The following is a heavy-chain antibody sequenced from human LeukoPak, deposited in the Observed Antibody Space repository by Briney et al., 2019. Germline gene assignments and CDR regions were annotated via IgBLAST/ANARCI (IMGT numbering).Heavy chain of an antibody. CDR1: GFTFSSYE. D-gene: IGHD4-11*01. V-gene: IGHV3-48*03. J-gene: IGHJ4*02. CDR2: ISSSGSTI. CDR3: ARDRLQYIDY. Sequence: GGSLRLSRAASGFTFSSYEMNWVRQAPGKGLEWVSYISSSGSTIYYADSVKGRFTISRDNAKNTLYLQMNSLRAEDTAVYYCARDRLQYIDYWGQGTLVTVSS.